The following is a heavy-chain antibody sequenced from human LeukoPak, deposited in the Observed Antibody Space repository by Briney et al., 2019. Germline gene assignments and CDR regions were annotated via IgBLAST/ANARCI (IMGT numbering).Heavy chain of an antibody. J-gene: IGHJ4*02. Sequence: GGSLRLSCAASGFTFSSYWMNWVRQAPGKGLERVANINQVGSEKYYVDSVKGRFTISRDNSKNSLYLQMNSLRAEDTAVYYCTRDGAAGGVYFDYWGQGTLVTVSS. V-gene: IGHV3-7*03. CDR2: INQVGSEK. D-gene: IGHD6-13*01. CDR3: TRDGAAGGVYFDY. CDR1: GFTFSSYW.